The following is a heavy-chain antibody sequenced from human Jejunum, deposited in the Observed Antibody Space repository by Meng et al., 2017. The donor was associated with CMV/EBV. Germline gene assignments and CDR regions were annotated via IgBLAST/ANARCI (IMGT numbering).Heavy chain of an antibody. CDR1: TFSDYY. J-gene: IGHJ4*02. D-gene: IGHD3-10*01. CDR3: ARVEFHYGSGGPPFFDF. V-gene: IGHV3-11*04. Sequence: TFSDYYMSWIRQAPGKGLEWVSYITGSLSGTDYADSVKGRFTISRDNAKKSLYLQMDSLRPEDTAVYYCARVEFHYGSGGPPFFDFWGQGALVTVSS. CDR2: ITGSLSGT.